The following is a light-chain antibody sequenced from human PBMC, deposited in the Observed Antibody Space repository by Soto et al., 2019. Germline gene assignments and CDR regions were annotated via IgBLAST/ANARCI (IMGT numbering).Light chain of an antibody. CDR2: KAS. J-gene: IGKJ1*01. V-gene: IGKV1-5*03. CDR3: QQYNSYSRT. CDR1: QSISSW. Sequence: DVQVTQSPSSLSASVGDRVTITCRASQSISSWLAWYQQKPGKAPKLLIYKASSLESGVPSRFSGSGSGTEFSLTIISRQPSDVATDYSQQYNSYSRTFGQGTKVDIK.